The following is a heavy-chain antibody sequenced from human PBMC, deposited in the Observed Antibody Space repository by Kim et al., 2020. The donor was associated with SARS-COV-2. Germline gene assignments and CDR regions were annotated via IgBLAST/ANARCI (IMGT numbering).Heavy chain of an antibody. CDR2: IYWDDDK. CDR3: AHRRTGIGGELSLYFDY. Sequence: SGPTLVNPTQTLTLTCTFSGFSLSTSGVGVGWIRQPPGKALEWLALIYWDDDKRYSPSLKSRLTITKDTSKNQVVLTMTNMDPVDTATYYCAHRRTGIGGELSLYFDYWGQGTLVTVSS. V-gene: IGHV2-5*02. D-gene: IGHD3-16*02. J-gene: IGHJ4*02. CDR1: GFSLSTSGVG.